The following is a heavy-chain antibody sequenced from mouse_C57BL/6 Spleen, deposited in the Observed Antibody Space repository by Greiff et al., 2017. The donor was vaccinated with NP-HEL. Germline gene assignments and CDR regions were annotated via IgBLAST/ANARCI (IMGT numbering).Heavy chain of an antibody. J-gene: IGHJ2*01. CDR1: GFSLSTSGMG. D-gene: IGHD1-1*01. CDR3: ARDYGSSYDY. Sequence: QVTLKVCGPGILQSSQTLSLTCSFSGFSLSTSGMGVSWLRQPSGKGLEWLAHIYWDDDKRYNPSLKSRLTISKDTSRNQVFLKITSVDTADTATYYCARDYGSSYDYWGQGTTLTVSS. CDR2: IYWDDDK. V-gene: IGHV8-12*01.